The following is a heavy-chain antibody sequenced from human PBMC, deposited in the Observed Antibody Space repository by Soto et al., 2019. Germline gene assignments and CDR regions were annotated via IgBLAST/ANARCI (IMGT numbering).Heavy chain of an antibody. CDR1: GYAFSNYG. J-gene: IGHJ5*02. CDR2: ISLYSDGT. V-gene: IGHV1-18*01. Sequence: ASVKVSCKTSGYAFSNYGITWVRQAPGQPLEWLGWISLYSDGTNYAQKFQGRVSMTTDTSTTTAYMELRSLRSDDTAVYYCARVVPGAEAWFGPWGQGTLVTVSS. D-gene: IGHD2-2*01. CDR3: ARVVPGAEAWFGP.